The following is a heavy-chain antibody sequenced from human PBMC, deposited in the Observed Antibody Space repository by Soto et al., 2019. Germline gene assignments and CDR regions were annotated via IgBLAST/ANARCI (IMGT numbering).Heavy chain of an antibody. V-gene: IGHV1-3*01. J-gene: IGHJ4*02. CDR3: ATNYGDGFGVGSYFDY. D-gene: IGHD4-17*01. Sequence: QVQLVQSGAEVKKPGASVKVSCKASGYTFTSYAMHWVRQAPGQRLEWMGWINAGNGNTKYSQKFQGRVTITRDTSASTAYMELSSLRSEDTAVYSCATNYGDGFGVGSYFDYWGQGTLVTVSS. CDR1: GYTFTSYA. CDR2: INAGNGNT.